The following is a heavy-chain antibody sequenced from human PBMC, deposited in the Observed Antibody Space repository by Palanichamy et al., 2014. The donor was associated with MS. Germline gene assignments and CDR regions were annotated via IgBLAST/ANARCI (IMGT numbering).Heavy chain of an antibody. CDR1: GASISGTHYY. CDR3: ARRGDDYVLDY. V-gene: IGHV4-39*01. CDR2: VHYAGAT. J-gene: IGHJ4*02. D-gene: IGHD4-17*01. Sequence: QLQLQESGPGLVKPSETLSLTCTVSGASISGTHYYWGWIRQPPGKGLEWIGSVHYAGATFYNPSLKSRVTTSVDTSKNQFSLKMNSVTAADTAVYFCARRGDDYVLDYWGQGTLVTVSS.